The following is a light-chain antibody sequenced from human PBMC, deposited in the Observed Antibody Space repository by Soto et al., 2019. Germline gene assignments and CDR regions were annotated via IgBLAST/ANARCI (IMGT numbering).Light chain of an antibody. Sequence: DIQMTQSPSSLSASVGDRVTITCRASQGISSYLNWYQQRPGKPPNLLIYAASSLPSGVPSRFSGSGVETDFTPTISSLQTEDFATYYCQQTYSAPRTFGTGTRVDIK. V-gene: IGKV1-39*01. J-gene: IGKJ3*01. CDR3: QQTYSAPRT. CDR1: QGISSY. CDR2: AAS.